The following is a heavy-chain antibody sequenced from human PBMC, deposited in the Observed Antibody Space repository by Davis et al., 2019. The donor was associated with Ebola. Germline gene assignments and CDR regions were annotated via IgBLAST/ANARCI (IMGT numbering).Heavy chain of an antibody. V-gene: IGHV1-18*01. CDR1: GYTFTSYG. J-gene: IGHJ5*02. CDR2: ISAYNGNT. D-gene: IGHD2-8*02. CDR3: ARGPQDIVLVVYAIHDWFDP. Sequence: ASVKVSCKASGYTFTSYGISWVRQAPGQGLEWMGWISAYNGNTNYAQKLQGRVTMTTDTSTSTAYMELRSLRSDDTAVYYCARGPQDIVLVVYAIHDWFDPWSQGTLVTVSS.